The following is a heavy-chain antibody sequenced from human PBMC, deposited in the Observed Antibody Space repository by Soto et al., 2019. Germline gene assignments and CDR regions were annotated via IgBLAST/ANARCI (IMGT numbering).Heavy chain of an antibody. V-gene: IGHV4-39*07. CDR2: VFYSGTT. Sequence: SETLSLTCTVSGVSIGSNIYYWGWIRQPPGKGLEWIGTVFYSGTTYHNPSLKSRVTISIDTSKNQFSLKLSSVTAADTAVYYCARGIPVPFWSGYYTGLDYWGQGTLVTVSS. J-gene: IGHJ4*02. D-gene: IGHD3-3*01. CDR1: GVSIGSNIYY. CDR3: ARGIPVPFWSGYYTGLDY.